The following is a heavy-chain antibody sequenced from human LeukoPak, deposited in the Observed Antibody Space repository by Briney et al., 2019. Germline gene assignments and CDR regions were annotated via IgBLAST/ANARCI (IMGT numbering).Heavy chain of an antibody. CDR2: INPNSGDT. CDR1: GYTFTGYY. D-gene: IGHD6-13*01. CDR3: AREQQQLVSDPVDY. J-gene: IGHJ4*02. V-gene: IGHV1-2*02. Sequence: GASVKVSCKASGYTFTGYYMHWVRQAPGQGLEWMGWINPNSGDTNYAQKFQGRVTMTRDTSISTAYMELSRLRSDDTAVYYCAREQQQLVSDPVDYWGQGTLVTVSS.